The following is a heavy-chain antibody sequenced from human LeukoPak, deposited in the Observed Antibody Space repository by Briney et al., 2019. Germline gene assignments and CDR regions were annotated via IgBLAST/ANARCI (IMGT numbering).Heavy chain of an antibody. CDR3: ARLDSGSYVGY. Sequence: PSETLSLTCIVSGGSISSSSYYWGWIRQPPGEGLEWIGSIYYSGSTYYNPSLKSRVTISVDTSKNQFSLKLSSVTAADTAVYYCARLDSGSYVGYWGQGTLVTVSS. CDR1: GGSISSSSYY. J-gene: IGHJ4*02. CDR2: IYYSGST. V-gene: IGHV4-39*07. D-gene: IGHD3-10*01.